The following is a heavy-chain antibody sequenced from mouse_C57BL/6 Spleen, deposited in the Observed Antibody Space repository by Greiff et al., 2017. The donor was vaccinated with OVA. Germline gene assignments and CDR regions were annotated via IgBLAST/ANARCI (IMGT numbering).Heavy chain of an antibody. V-gene: IGHV1-4*01. CDR2: INPSSGYT. CDR3: ARKDYDYDGDLGPFAY. D-gene: IGHD2-4*01. CDR1: GYTFTSYT. Sequence: VKLVESGAELARPGASVKMSCKASGYTFTSYTMHWVKQRPGQGLEWIGYINPSSGYTKYNQKFKDKATLTADKSSSTAYMQLSSLTSEDSAVYYCARKDYDYDGDLGPFAYWGQGTLVTVSA. J-gene: IGHJ3*01.